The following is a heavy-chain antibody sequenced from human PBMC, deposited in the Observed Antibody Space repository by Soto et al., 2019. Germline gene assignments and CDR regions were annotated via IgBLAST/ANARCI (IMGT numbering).Heavy chain of an antibody. CDR2: INPNSGGT. CDR1: GYTFTGYY. Sequence: ASVKVSCKASGYTFTGYYMHWVRQAPGQGLEWMGWINPNSGGTNYAQKFQGWVTMTRDTSISTAYMELSRLRSDDTAVYYCAREWRARGYDVYSYSYGMDVWGQGTTVTVSS. D-gene: IGHD5-12*01. CDR3: AREWRARGYDVYSYSYGMDV. V-gene: IGHV1-2*04. J-gene: IGHJ6*02.